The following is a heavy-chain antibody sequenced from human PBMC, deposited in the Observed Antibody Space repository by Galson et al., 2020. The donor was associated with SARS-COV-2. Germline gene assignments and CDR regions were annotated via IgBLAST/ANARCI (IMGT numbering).Heavy chain of an antibody. D-gene: IGHD5-18*01. CDR3: ARGRRESWIQLWVRGAFDY. Sequence: SETLSLTCTVSGGSISSSSYYWGWLRQPPGKGPEWIGSISYSGSTYYNPSLKSRVTISVDTSKNQFSLKLSSVTAADTAVYYCARGRRESWIQLWVRGAFDYWGQGTLVTVSS. V-gene: IGHV4-39*07. CDR1: GGSISSSSYY. CDR2: ISYSGST. J-gene: IGHJ4*02.